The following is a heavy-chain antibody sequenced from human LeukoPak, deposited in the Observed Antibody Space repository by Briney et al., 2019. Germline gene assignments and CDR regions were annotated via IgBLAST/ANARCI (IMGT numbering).Heavy chain of an antibody. J-gene: IGHJ4*02. CDR3: AIPDIAVAGRVY. CDR1: GFTFSSYS. CDR2: ISSSSSYI. Sequence: PGGSLRLSCAASGFTFSSYSMNWVRQAPGKGLEWVSSISSSSSYIYYADSVKGRFTISRDNAKNSLYLQMNSLRAEDTAVYYCAIPDIAVAGRVYWGQGTLVTVSS. V-gene: IGHV3-21*01. D-gene: IGHD6-19*01.